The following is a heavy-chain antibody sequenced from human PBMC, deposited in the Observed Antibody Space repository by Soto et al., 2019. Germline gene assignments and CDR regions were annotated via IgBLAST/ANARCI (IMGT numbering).Heavy chain of an antibody. J-gene: IGHJ4*02. Sequence: GASVKVSCKASGGTFSSYAISWVRQAPGQGLEWMGGIIPIFGTANYAQKFQGRVTITADESTSTAYMELSSLRSEDTAVYYCASRYSGYVFLDYWGQGTLVTVSS. CDR1: GGTFSSYA. CDR2: IIPIFGTA. CDR3: ASRYSGYVFLDY. V-gene: IGHV1-69*13. D-gene: IGHD5-12*01.